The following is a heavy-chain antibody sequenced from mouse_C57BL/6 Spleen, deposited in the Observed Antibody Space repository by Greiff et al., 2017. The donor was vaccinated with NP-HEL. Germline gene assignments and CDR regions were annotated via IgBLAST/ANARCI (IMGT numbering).Heavy chain of an antibody. CDR2: INPNNGGT. CDR1: GYTFTDYN. CDR3: ARRDYYGSFLDY. Sequence: VQLKESGPELVKPGASVKIPCKASGYTFTDYNMDWVKQSHGKSLEWIGDINPNNGGTIYNQKFKGKATLTVDKSSSTAYMELRSLTSEDTAVYYCARRDYYGSFLDYWGQGTTLTVSS. D-gene: IGHD1-1*01. J-gene: IGHJ2*01. V-gene: IGHV1-18*01.